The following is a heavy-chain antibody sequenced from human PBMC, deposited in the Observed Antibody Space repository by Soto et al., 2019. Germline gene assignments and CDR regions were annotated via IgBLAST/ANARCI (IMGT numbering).Heavy chain of an antibody. D-gene: IGHD2-21*02. J-gene: IGHJ5*02. V-gene: IGHV4-4*02. CDR1: GGTVASSHW. CDR2: VYHTGDT. CDR3: AREIVTAGGNNYFDP. Sequence: QVQLQESGPRLVKPSESLSLTCGVSGGTVASSHWWSWVRQSPGRGLEWIGNVYHTGDTNFNPSLQGRFTFSVDKSNNQFSLRLTSVTAADTAVYFCAREIVTAGGNNYFDPWGPGTLVTVSS.